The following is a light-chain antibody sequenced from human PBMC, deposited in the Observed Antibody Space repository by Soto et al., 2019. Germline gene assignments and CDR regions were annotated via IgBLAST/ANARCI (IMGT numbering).Light chain of an antibody. CDR2: EAA. Sequence: QSALTQPASVCGSPGQSITISCTGTSNDVGANNYVSWYQHHPGKAPKILIYEAANRPSGVPHRFSGSKSDNTASLTISGRQGECEADYFCTSYTSTSTLVFGGGTKLTVL. CDR1: SNDVGANNY. J-gene: IGLJ2*01. CDR3: TSYTSTSTLV. V-gene: IGLV2-14*01.